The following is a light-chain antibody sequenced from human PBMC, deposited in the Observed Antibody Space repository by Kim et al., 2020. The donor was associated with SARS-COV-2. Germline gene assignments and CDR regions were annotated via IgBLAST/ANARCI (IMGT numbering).Light chain of an antibody. Sequence: EIVLTQSTATLSLSPGERATLSCRASQTVVTYLAWYQQKPGQAPRLLVYDASNRATGIPARFSGSGSGTDFTLTISSLEPEDFAVYYCQQRYIWPPLTFGGGTKVDIK. V-gene: IGKV3-11*01. CDR3: QQRYIWPPLT. CDR1: QTVVTY. CDR2: DAS. J-gene: IGKJ4*02.